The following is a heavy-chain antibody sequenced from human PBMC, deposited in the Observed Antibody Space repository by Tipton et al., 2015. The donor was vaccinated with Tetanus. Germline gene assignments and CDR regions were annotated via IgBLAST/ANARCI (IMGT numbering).Heavy chain of an antibody. CDR3: VRDGGSSGWLAY. CDR1: GFTFSSYA. V-gene: IGHV3-23*01. D-gene: IGHD6-19*01. J-gene: IGHJ4*02. CDR2: LSSSGGHT. Sequence: GSLRLSCAASGFTFSSYAMTWVRQAPGKGLEWVSTLSSSGGHTYSTDSVKGRFTISRDNSKNTLYLQMNSLRVEDTAVYYCVRDGGSSGWLAYWGQGTLVTVSS.